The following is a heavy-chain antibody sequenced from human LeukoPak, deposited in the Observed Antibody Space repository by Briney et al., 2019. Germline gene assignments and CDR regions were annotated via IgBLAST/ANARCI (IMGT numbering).Heavy chain of an antibody. CDR2: IFTSGST. V-gene: IGHV4-4*07. Sequence: SETLSLTCSVSGASISDYSWSWIRQPAGKGLEWIGRIFTSGSTIYNPSLKSRVDMSVDMSRNQFSLRLSSVTAADTALYYCVCEITVFTLPSGFDPWGQGTLVTVSS. CDR3: VCEITVFTLPSGFDP. CDR1: GASISDYS. J-gene: IGHJ5*02. D-gene: IGHD4-17*01.